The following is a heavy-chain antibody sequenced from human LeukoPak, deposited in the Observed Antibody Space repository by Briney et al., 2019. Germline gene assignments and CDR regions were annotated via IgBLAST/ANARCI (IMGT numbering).Heavy chain of an antibody. Sequence: ETLSLTCTVSGYSISSGYYWGWIRQPPGKGLEWIGSIYHSGSTYYNPSLKSRVTISVDTSKNQFSLKLSSVTAADTAVYYCARDRSYCSGGSCSYYFDYWGQGTLVTVSS. CDR3: ARDRSYCSGGSCSYYFDY. D-gene: IGHD2-15*01. J-gene: IGHJ4*02. V-gene: IGHV4-38-2*02. CDR1: GYSISSGYY. CDR2: IYHSGST.